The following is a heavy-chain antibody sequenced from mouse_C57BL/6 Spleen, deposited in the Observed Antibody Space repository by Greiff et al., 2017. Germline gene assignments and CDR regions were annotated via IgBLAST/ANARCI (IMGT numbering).Heavy chain of an antibody. CDR1: GYSFTGYF. CDR3: ARSGLLRGGYFDV. D-gene: IGHD1-1*01. J-gene: IGHJ1*03. CDR2: INPYNGDT. Sequence: DVQLQESGPELVKPGDSVKISCKASGYSFTGYFMNWVMQSHGKSLEWIGRINPYNGDTFYNQKFKGKATLTVDKSSSTAHMELRSLTSEDSAVYYCARSGLLRGGYFDVWGTGTTVTVSS. V-gene: IGHV1-20*01.